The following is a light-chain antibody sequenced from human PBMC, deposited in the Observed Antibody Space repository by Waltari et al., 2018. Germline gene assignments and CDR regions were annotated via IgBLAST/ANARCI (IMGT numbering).Light chain of an antibody. CDR1: QNVLYSSNKKKY. J-gene: IGKJ1*01. CDR2: WAS. CDR3: QQYYSSPPT. Sequence: DIVMTQSPDSLAVSLGERATINCKSSQNVLYSSNKKKYLAWYQQKPGQPPKLLIYWASTRESGVPDRFSGSGSGTDFTLTISSLQAEDVAVYYCQQYYSSPPTFGQGTKVEIK. V-gene: IGKV4-1*01.